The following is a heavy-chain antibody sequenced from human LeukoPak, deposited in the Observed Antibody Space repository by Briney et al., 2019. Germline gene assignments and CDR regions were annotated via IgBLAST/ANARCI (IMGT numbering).Heavy chain of an antibody. CDR1: GFTFSSYS. CDR3: ARAPWFGERYFDY. Sequence: SGGSLRLSCAASGFTFSSYSMNWVRQAPGKGLEWVSYISSSSSTIYYADSVKGRFTISRDNAKNSLYLQMNSLRAEDTAVYYCARAPWFGERYFDYWGQGTLVTVSS. V-gene: IGHV3-48*01. J-gene: IGHJ4*02. CDR2: ISSSSSTI. D-gene: IGHD3-10*01.